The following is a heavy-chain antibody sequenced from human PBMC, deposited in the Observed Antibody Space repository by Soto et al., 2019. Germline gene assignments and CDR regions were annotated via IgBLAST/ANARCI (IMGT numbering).Heavy chain of an antibody. V-gene: IGHV3-48*01. CDR1: GFTFSSYS. D-gene: IGHD2-15*01. CDR3: ARDGYCSGGSCYIRPQADDAFDI. CDR2: ISSSSSTI. J-gene: IGHJ3*02. Sequence: GGSLRLSCAASGFTFSSYSMNWVRQAPGKGLEWVSYISSSSSTIYYADSVKGRFTISRDNAKNSLYLQMNSLRAEDTAVYYCARDGYCSGGSCYIRPQADDAFDIWGQGTMVTVSS.